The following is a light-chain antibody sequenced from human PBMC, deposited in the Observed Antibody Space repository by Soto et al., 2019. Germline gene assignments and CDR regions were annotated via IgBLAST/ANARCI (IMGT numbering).Light chain of an antibody. Sequence: EIVLTQSPGTLSLSPGERATLSCRASQSVRSTYLAWYQQKPGQAPRLLIYGASSRATGIPDRFSGSGSGTDFTLTISRLEAEDFAVYYCHQYGSSPLTFGQGTKVDIK. CDR1: QSVRSTY. J-gene: IGKJ1*01. CDR2: GAS. V-gene: IGKV3-20*01. CDR3: HQYGSSPLT.